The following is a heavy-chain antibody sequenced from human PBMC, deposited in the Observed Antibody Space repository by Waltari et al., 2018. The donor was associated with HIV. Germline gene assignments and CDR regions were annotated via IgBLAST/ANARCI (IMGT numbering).Heavy chain of an antibody. CDR1: GFTFSSYA. Sequence: EVQLLESGGGLVQPGGSLRLSCAASGFTFSSYAMSWVRQAPGTGLEWVSAISGSGGSTYYADSVKGRFTISRDNSKNTLYLQMNSLRAEDTAVYYCAKDAWYSSSSPPEYFDYWGQGTLVTVSS. D-gene: IGHD6-6*01. V-gene: IGHV3-23*01. CDR2: ISGSGGST. J-gene: IGHJ4*02. CDR3: AKDAWYSSSSPPEYFDY.